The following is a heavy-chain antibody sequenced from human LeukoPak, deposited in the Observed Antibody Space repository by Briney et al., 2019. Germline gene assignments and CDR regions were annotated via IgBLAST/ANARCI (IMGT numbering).Heavy chain of an antibody. CDR3: ARGFWHYYYGSGSYTYYFDY. CDR2: IYYSGST. J-gene: IGHJ4*02. V-gene: IGHV4-59*01. D-gene: IGHD3-10*01. CDR1: GGSISSYY. Sequence: SETLFLTCTVSGGSISSYYWSWIRQPPGKGLEWIGYIYYSGSTNYNPSLKSRVTISVDTSKNQFSLKLSSVTAADTAVYYCARGFWHYYYGSGSYTYYFDYWGQGTLVTVSS.